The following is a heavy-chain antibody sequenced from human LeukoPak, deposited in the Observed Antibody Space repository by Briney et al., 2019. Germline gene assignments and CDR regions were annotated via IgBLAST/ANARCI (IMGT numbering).Heavy chain of an antibody. D-gene: IGHD3-10*01. J-gene: IGHJ5*02. CDR1: GYTFTGYY. CDR3: ARVQYYGSGSTWGRNWFDP. Sequence: ASVKVSCKASGYTFTGYYMHWVRQAPGQGLEWMGWINPNSGGTNYAQKFQGRVTMTRDTSISTAYMELSRLRSDDTAVYYCARVQYYGSGSTWGRNWFDPWGQGTLVTVSS. CDR2: INPNSGGT. V-gene: IGHV1-2*02.